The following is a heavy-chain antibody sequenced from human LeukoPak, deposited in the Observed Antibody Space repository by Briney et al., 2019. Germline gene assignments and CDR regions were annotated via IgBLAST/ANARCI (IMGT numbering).Heavy chain of an antibody. CDR2: IWNDGGKK. Sequence: PGRSLRLSCAASGFTFSTYGMHWVRQAPGKGLEWVAEIWNDGGKKYYTDSAKGRFTISRDNSKNTLYLQMNSLRAEDTAVYYCAREDWDYDRNAFDIWGQGTMVTVST. CDR1: GFTFSTYG. J-gene: IGHJ3*02. CDR3: AREDWDYDRNAFDI. V-gene: IGHV3-33*08. D-gene: IGHD3-22*01.